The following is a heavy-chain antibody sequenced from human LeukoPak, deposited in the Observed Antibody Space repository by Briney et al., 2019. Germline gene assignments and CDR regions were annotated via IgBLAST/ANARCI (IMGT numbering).Heavy chain of an antibody. V-gene: IGHV4-34*01. Sequence: PSETLSLTCAVYGGSFSVYYWSWIRQPPGEGLEWIGEINRSGSTNYNPSLKSRVTISVDTSKNQFSLKLSSVTAADTAVYYCARGPHRVFDYWGQGTLVTVSS. J-gene: IGHJ4*02. CDR1: GGSFSVYY. CDR3: ARGPHRVFDY. CDR2: INRSGST. D-gene: IGHD6-13*01.